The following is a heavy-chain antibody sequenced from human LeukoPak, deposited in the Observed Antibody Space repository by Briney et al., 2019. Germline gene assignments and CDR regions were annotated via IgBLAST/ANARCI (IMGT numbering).Heavy chain of an antibody. D-gene: IGHD1-26*01. Sequence: ASVKVCCKASGYTFTGYYMHWVRQAPGQGLEWMGWINSNSGGVHYAQNFQGRVTMTRDTSISTAYMELTRLRSDDTAVYFCARYRASPYDAFDIWDQGTMVTVSS. CDR3: ARYRASPYDAFDI. V-gene: IGHV1-2*02. J-gene: IGHJ3*02. CDR2: INSNSGGV. CDR1: GYTFTGYY.